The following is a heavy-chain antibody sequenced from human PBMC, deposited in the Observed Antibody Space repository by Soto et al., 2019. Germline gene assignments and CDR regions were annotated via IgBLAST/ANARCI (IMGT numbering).Heavy chain of an antibody. CDR3: EKGQRYSSSARCYLLPRADNP. J-gene: IGHJ5*02. CDR1: GFTFDDYA. Sequence: EVQLVESGGGLVQPGRSLRLSCVASGFTFDDYAMQWVRQAPGTGLEWVSGINSNSDSVGYEYSVQGRVTISRDNAKNSLYLQMISLSPVDTAWYYFEKGQRYSSSARCYLLPRADNPWGQVTLVTVSS. V-gene: IGHV3-9*01. D-gene: IGHD2-2*01. CDR2: INSNSDSV.